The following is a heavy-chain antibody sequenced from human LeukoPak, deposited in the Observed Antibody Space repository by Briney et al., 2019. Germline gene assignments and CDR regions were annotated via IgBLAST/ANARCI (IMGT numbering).Heavy chain of an antibody. D-gene: IGHD3-10*01. J-gene: IGHJ5*02. Sequence: SETLSLTCAAYGGSFSGYYWSWIRQPPGKGLEWIGEINHSGSTNYNPSLKSRVTISVDTSKNQFSLKLSSVTAADTAVYYCASSGGTLDPWGQGTLVTVSS. CDR2: INHSGST. CDR3: ASSGGTLDP. CDR1: GGSFSGYY. V-gene: IGHV4-34*01.